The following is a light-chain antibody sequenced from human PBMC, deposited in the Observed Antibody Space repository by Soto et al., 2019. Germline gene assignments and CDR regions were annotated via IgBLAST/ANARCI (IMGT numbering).Light chain of an antibody. CDR1: QSLVHSDGNTY. CDR2: RVS. CDR3: MQGTHWPRT. Sequence: DAVLTQSPVSLPVTLGQPASISCRSSQSLVHSDGNTYLNWFQQRPGQSPRRLVYRVSNRDSGVTDKISGSGSGTNFTLEISRVEAEDFGVYYCMQGTHWPRTFGQGTTVEIK. J-gene: IGKJ1*01. V-gene: IGKV2-30*02.